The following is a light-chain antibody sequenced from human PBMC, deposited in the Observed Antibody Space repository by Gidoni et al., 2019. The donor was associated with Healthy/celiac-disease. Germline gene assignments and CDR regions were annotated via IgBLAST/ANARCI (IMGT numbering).Light chain of an antibody. CDR1: SSDVGSYNL. CDR3: CSYAGSSTWV. J-gene: IGLJ3*02. CDR2: EGS. V-gene: IGLV2-23*01. Sequence: QSALTQPASVPGSPGKSHTISGTGTSSDVGSYNLVSGYQQHPGKAPNLMIYEGSKRPSGVSTRFSGSKSGNTASLTISGLQAEDEADYYCCSYAGSSTWVFGGGTKLTVL.